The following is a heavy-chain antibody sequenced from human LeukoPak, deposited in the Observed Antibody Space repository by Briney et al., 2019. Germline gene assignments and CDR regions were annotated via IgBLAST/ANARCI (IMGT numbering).Heavy chain of an antibody. CDR2: ISVRSNYR. Sequence: GGSLTLSCAASGYTFSDFSVNWVRQAPGKGLEWVSSISVRSNYRYYADSVRGRFTISRDDARDSLFLQINSLRAEEPAGYFCXXXXXXNDXXXYYYYYDYWGQGTLVTVSS. CDR1: GYTFSDFS. V-gene: IGHV3-21*01. D-gene: IGHD2/OR15-2a*01. J-gene: IGHJ4*02. CDR3: XXXXXXNDXXXYYYYYDY.